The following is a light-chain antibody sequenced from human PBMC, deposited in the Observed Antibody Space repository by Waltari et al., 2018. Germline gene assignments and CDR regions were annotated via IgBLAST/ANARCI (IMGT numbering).Light chain of an antibody. J-gene: IGKJ3*01. CDR2: AAS. CDR3: QHYYDNPFT. V-gene: IGKV1-6*02. CDR1: QNIYSN. Sequence: IQMTQSPSALSASVGDRVTISCRASQNIYSNLALYQQKPGKAPKLLIYAASSLQSGIPSRFSGSGSGTDFTLTISSLQPEDSAVYYCQHYYDNPFTFGPGTKLDIK.